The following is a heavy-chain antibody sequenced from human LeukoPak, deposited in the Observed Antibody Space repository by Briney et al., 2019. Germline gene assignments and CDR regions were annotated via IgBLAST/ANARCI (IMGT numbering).Heavy chain of an antibody. CDR2: IYYSGST. CDR1: SGSISSYY. D-gene: IGHD3-22*01. CDR3: ATIRDPPEIYDSSGYTFDY. J-gene: IGHJ4*02. Sequence: PSETLSLTCTVSSGSISSYYWSWIRQPPGKGLEWIGYIYYSGSTNYNPSLKSRVTISVDTSKNQFSLKLSSVTAADTAVYYCATIRDPPEIYDSSGYTFDYWGQGTLVTVSS. V-gene: IGHV4-59*01.